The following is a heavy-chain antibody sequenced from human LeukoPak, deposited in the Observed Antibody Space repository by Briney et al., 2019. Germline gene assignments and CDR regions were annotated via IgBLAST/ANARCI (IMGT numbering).Heavy chain of an antibody. Sequence: SETLSLTCAVSGGSISSGDYYWSWIRQPPGKGLEWIGCIYYSGSTYYNPSLKSRVTISVDTSKNQFSLKLSSVTAADTAVYYCARDPELSGWTPFFDYWGQGTLVTVSS. CDR1: GGSISSGDYY. D-gene: IGHD6-19*01. V-gene: IGHV4-30-4*01. CDR2: IYYSGST. J-gene: IGHJ4*02. CDR3: ARDPELSGWTPFFDY.